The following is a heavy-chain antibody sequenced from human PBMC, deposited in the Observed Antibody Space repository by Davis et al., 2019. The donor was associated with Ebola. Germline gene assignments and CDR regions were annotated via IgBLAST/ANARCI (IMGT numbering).Heavy chain of an antibody. CDR1: GFTFSSYS. Sequence: GESLKISCAASGFTFSSYSMNWVRQAPGKGLEWVSSISSSSSYIYYADSVKGRFTISRDNSKNTLYLQMNSLRAEDTAVYYCSTRKDFGDHNFDYWGQGTLVTVSS. V-gene: IGHV3-21*01. J-gene: IGHJ4*02. CDR3: STRKDFGDHNFDY. CDR2: ISSSSSYI. D-gene: IGHD4-17*01.